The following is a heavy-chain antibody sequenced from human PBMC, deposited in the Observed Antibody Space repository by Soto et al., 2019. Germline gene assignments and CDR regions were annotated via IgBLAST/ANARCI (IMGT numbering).Heavy chain of an antibody. J-gene: IGHJ3*02. CDR2: IIPILGIA. Sequence: GASVKVSCKASGGTFSSYTISWVRQAPGQGLEWMGRIIPILGIANYAQKFQGRVTITADKSTSTAYMELSSLRSEDTAVYYCARDLYGYCSSTSCYDSGAFDIWGQGTMVT. CDR1: GGTFSSYT. V-gene: IGHV1-69*04. D-gene: IGHD2-2*01. CDR3: ARDLYGYCSSTSCYDSGAFDI.